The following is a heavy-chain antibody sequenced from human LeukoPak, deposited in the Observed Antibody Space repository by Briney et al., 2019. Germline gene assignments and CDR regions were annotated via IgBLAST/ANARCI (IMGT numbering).Heavy chain of an antibody. D-gene: IGHD3-10*01. CDR2: ISSNGGST. J-gene: IGHJ1*01. CDR1: GFTFSSYA. V-gene: IGHV3-64D*06. Sequence: GGSLRLSCSASGFTFSSYAMHWVRQAPGKGLEYVSAISSNGGSTYYADSVKGRFTISRDNSKNTLYLQMGSLRAEDTAVYYCVKDRGSGSPRYFQHWGQGTLVTVSS. CDR3: VKDRGSGSPRYFQH.